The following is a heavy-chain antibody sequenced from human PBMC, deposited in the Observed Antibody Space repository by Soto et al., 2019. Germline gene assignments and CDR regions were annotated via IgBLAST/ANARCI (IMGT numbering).Heavy chain of an antibody. CDR1: GGSISSSSYY. J-gene: IGHJ6*02. Sequence: SETLSLTCTVSGGSISSSSYYWGWIRQPPGKGLEWIGSIYYSGSTYYNPSLKSRVTISVDTSKNQFSLKLSSVTAADTAVYYCARQITMVRRVIIGDYYYYGMDVWGQGTTVTVS. CDR2: IYYSGST. CDR3: ARQITMVRRVIIGDYYYYGMDV. D-gene: IGHD3-10*01. V-gene: IGHV4-39*01.